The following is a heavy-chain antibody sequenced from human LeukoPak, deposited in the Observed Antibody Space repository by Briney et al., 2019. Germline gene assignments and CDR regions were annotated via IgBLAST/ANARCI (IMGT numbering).Heavy chain of an antibody. Sequence: GGSLRLSCAASGFSFSTSWMSWVRQAPGKGLDWVASIKFDGGEIYYGDSVKGRVSVSRDNAKNSLYLQMNSLRAEDTAVYYCARDVDYANPRHDYWGQGTLVTVSS. V-gene: IGHV3-7*01. D-gene: IGHD4/OR15-4a*01. CDR1: GFSFSTSW. CDR3: ARDVDYANPRHDY. J-gene: IGHJ4*02. CDR2: IKFDGGEI.